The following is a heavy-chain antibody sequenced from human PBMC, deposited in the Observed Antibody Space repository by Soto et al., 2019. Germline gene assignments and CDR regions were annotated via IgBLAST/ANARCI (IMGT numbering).Heavy chain of an antibody. J-gene: IGHJ4*02. CDR3: ARDRVYYDSSGYYYYY. D-gene: IGHD3-22*01. V-gene: IGHV3-11*01. CDR1: GSNFSDYY. Sequence: GGCLRFSCASSGSNFSDYYMSWIRQSPGERLEWVSYISSSGSTIYYADSVKGRFTISRDNAKNSLYLQMNSLRAEDTAVYYCARDRVYYDSSGYYYYYWGQGTLVTVSS. CDR2: ISSSGSTI.